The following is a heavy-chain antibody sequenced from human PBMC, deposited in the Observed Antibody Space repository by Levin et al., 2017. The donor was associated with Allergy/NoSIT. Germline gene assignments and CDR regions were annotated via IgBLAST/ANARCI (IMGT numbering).Heavy chain of an antibody. J-gene: IGHJ6*02. D-gene: IGHD2-15*01. Sequence: SETLSLTCTVSGGSISSYYWSWIRQPPGKGLEWIGYIYYSGSTNYNPSLKSRVTISVDTSKNQFSLKLSSVTAADTAVYYCARARCSGGSCNTYYYYSGMDVWGQGTTVTVSS. CDR1: GGSISSYY. V-gene: IGHV4-59*01. CDR3: ARARCSGGSCNTYYYYSGMDV. CDR2: IYYSGST.